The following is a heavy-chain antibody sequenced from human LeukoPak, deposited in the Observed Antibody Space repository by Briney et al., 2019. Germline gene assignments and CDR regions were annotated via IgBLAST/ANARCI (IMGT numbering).Heavy chain of an antibody. V-gene: IGHV4-34*01. D-gene: IGHD3-16*01. CDR3: ASVSKYYDYVA. CDR2: INHSGST. CDR1: GGSFSGYY. Sequence: SETLSLTCAVYGGSFSGYYWSWIRQPPGKGLEWIGEINHSGSTNYNPSLKSRVTISVDTSKNQFSLKLSSVTAADTAVYYCASVSKYYDYVAWGQGTLVTVSS. J-gene: IGHJ5*02.